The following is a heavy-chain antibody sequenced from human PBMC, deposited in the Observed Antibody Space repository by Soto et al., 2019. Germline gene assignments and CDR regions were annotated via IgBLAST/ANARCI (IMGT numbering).Heavy chain of an antibody. Sequence: PSETLSLTCTVSGGSISSHYWSWIRQPPGKGLEWIGCISHSGNTNYNPSLKSRVTISVDTSKNQFSLKLSSVTAADTAVYYCARDPGSGSYYGWFDPWGQGTLVTVSS. CDR1: GGSISSHY. J-gene: IGHJ5*02. V-gene: IGHV4-59*11. CDR2: ISHSGNT. CDR3: ARDPGSGSYYGWFDP. D-gene: IGHD3-10*01.